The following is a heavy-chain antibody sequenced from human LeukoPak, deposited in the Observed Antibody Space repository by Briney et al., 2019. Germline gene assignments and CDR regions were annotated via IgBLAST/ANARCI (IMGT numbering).Heavy chain of an antibody. Sequence: GGSLRLSCTASGFTFGDYAMSWVRQAPGKGLEWVGFIRSKAYGGTTEYAASVKGRFTISRDDSKSIAYLQMNSLKTEDTAVYYCTRDSPPEILRYFDWLSADYYYYMDVWGKGTTVTISS. CDR2: IRSKAYGGTT. J-gene: IGHJ6*03. CDR3: TRDSPPEILRYFDWLSADYYYYMDV. V-gene: IGHV3-49*04. D-gene: IGHD3-9*01. CDR1: GFTFGDYA.